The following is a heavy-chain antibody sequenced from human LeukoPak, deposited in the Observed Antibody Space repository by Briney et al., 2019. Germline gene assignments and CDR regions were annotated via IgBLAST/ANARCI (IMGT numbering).Heavy chain of an antibody. Sequence: SETLSLTCTVSGGSIGSSSYYWGWIRQPPGKGLEWIGEINHSGSTNYNPSLKSRVTISVDTSKNQFSLKLSSVTAADTAVYYCASLFSSGHEDYYYMDVWGKGTTVTISS. CDR2: INHSGST. V-gene: IGHV4-39*07. CDR1: GGSIGSSSYY. D-gene: IGHD6-19*01. CDR3: ASLFSSGHEDYYYMDV. J-gene: IGHJ6*03.